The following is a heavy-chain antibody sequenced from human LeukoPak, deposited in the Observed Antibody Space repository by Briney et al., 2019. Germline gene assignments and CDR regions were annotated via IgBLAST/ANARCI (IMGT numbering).Heavy chain of an antibody. V-gene: IGHV3-48*04. Sequence: GGSLRLSCAASGFTFRDSNLNWVRQAPGKGLEWVSFISGSSGTTYYAASVKGRFTISSDNAQQSLYLQMNNLRAEDTAVYYCSRDYYDRTGQFYIASWGQGTLVTV. CDR2: ISGSSGTT. CDR3: SRDYYDRTGQFYIAS. CDR1: GFTFRDSN. J-gene: IGHJ4*02. D-gene: IGHD3-22*01.